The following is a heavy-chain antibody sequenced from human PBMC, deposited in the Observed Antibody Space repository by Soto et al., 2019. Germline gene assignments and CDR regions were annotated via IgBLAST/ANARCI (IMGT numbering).Heavy chain of an antibody. CDR1: GFTFSDYY. CDR3: AREYDILNWFDP. Sequence: GGSLRLSCGASGFTFSDYYMTWIRQAPGKGLEWVSYISSSGTTIYYADSVKGRFTISRDNAKNSLYLQMNSLRAEDTAVYYCAREYDILNWFDPWGQGTLVTVSS. J-gene: IGHJ5*02. D-gene: IGHD3-9*01. V-gene: IGHV3-11*04. CDR2: ISSSGTTI.